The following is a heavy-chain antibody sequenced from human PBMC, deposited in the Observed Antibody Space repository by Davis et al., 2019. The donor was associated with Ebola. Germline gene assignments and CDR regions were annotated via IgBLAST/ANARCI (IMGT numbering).Heavy chain of an antibody. CDR3: ARCGYCSSTSCYTSHYYYYYGMDV. D-gene: IGHD2-2*02. CDR1: GYTFTSYY. CDR2: INPSGGST. Sequence: AASVKVSCKASGYTFTSYYMHWVRQAPGQGLEWMGIINPSGGSTSYAQKFQGRVTMTRNTSISTAYMELSSLRSEDTAVYYCARCGYCSSTSCYTSHYYYYYGMDVWGQGTTVTVSS. V-gene: IGHV1-46*01. J-gene: IGHJ6*02.